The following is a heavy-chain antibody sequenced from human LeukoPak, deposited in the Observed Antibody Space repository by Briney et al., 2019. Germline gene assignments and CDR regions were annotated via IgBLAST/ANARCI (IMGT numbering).Heavy chain of an antibody. Sequence: PGGSLRLSCAASGFTFSSYWMSWVRQAPGKGLEWVSGISWNSGSIGYADSVKGRFTISRDNAKNSLYLQMNSLRAEDTALYYCATDRRGYYDSSGLFDYWGQGTLVTVSS. V-gene: IGHV3-9*01. J-gene: IGHJ4*02. CDR3: ATDRRGYYDSSGLFDY. CDR2: ISWNSGSI. D-gene: IGHD3-22*01. CDR1: GFTFSSYW.